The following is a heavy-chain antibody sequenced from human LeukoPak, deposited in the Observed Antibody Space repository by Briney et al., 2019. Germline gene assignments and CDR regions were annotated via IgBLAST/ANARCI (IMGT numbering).Heavy chain of an antibody. CDR3: ARAGYSYGTGYYFDY. D-gene: IGHD5-18*01. CDR2: IYYTGAT. J-gene: IGHJ4*02. V-gene: IGHV4-59*01. Sequence: SETLSLTCTVSGGSISSYYWSWIRLPPGKGLEWIGYIYYTGATYYNPSLKSRVTISLDTSKNQFSLKLSSVTAADAAVYYCARAGYSYGTGYYFDYWGQGATVTVSS. CDR1: GGSISSYY.